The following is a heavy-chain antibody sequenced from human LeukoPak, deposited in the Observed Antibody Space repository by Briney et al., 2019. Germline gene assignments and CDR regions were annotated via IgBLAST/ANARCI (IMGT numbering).Heavy chain of an antibody. J-gene: IGHJ4*02. V-gene: IGHV3-7*01. CDR2: IKQDGSEK. CDR3: ATSPVYSYGHPYYFDY. Sequence: GGSLRLSCAASGFTFSSYEMNWVRQAPGKGLEWVANIKQDGSEKYYLESVKGRFTISRDNAKNSLYLQMNSLRAEDTAVYYCATSPVYSYGHPYYFDYWGQGTLVTVSS. D-gene: IGHD5-18*01. CDR1: GFTFSSYE.